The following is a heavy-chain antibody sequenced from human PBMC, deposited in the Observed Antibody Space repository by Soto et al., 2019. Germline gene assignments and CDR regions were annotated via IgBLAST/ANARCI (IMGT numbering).Heavy chain of an antibody. Sequence: GGSLRLSCAASGFTFSSYEMNWVRQAPGKGLEGVSYISSSGSPIYYADSVKGRFTISRDNAKNSLYLQMNSLRAEDTAVYYCAREGVYSSGWPGWGEYFQHWGQGTWSPSPQ. J-gene: IGHJ1*01. CDR3: AREGVYSSGWPGWGEYFQH. D-gene: IGHD6-19*01. CDR2: ISSSGSPI. CDR1: GFTFSSYE. V-gene: IGHV3-48*03.